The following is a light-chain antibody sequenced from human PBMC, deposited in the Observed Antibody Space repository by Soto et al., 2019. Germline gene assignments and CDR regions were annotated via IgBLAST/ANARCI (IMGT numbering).Light chain of an antibody. CDR3: HQYNSYWT. J-gene: IGKJ1*01. CDR2: KAS. V-gene: IGKV1-5*03. CDR1: QSISSW. Sequence: DIQMTQSPSTLSASVGDRVTITCRASQSISSWLAWYQQKPGKAPKLLIYKASSLESGVPSRFSGSGSGTEFTLTISSLQPDDFATYYCHQYNSYWTFGQGTNVEIK.